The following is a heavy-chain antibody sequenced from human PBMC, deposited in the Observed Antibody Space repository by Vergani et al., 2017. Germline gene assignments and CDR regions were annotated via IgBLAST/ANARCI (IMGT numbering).Heavy chain of an antibody. CDR2: IIPILDIA. V-gene: IGHV1-69*04. D-gene: IGHD6-13*01. CDR3: ARVMAAAGTDYYYYGMDV. Sequence: QVQLVQSGAEVKKPGSSVKVSCKASGGTFSSYALSWVRQAPGQGLEWMGRIIPILDIANFAQKFQGRVTITADKSTSTAYMELSSLRSEDTAVYYCARVMAAAGTDYYYYGMDVWGQGTTVTGS. J-gene: IGHJ6*02. CDR1: GGTFSSYA.